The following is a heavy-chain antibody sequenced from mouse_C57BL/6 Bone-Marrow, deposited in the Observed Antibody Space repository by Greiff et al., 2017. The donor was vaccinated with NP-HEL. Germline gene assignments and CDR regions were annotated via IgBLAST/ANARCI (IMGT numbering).Heavy chain of an antibody. V-gene: IGHV1-82*01. CDR3: ARFEDYGSRFAY. D-gene: IGHD1-1*01. J-gene: IGHJ3*01. CDR2: IYPGDGDT. CDR1: GYAFSSSW. Sequence: VQLQQSGPELVKPGASVKISCKASGYAFSSSWMNWVKQRPGKGLEWIGRIYPGDGDTNYNRKFKGKATLTADKSSSTAYMQLSSLTSEDSAVYCCARFEDYGSRFAYWGQGTLVTVSA.